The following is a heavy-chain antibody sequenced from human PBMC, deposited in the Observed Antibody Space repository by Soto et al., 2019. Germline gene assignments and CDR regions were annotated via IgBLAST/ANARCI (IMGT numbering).Heavy chain of an antibody. D-gene: IGHD3-16*01. CDR1: GFTFNNYA. Sequence: EVQLLESGGGLVQPGGSLRLSCAASGFTFNNYAMTWVRQAPGKGLELVSAISGGGDTTSYADPVKGRFTVSRDGCKNTQNLQMSSVRAEDTALYYSSKGRDVSGSLTPRGDSWGQGTLVTVPS. CDR2: ISGGGDTT. CDR3: SKGRDVSGSLTPRGDS. J-gene: IGHJ4*02. V-gene: IGHV3-23*01.